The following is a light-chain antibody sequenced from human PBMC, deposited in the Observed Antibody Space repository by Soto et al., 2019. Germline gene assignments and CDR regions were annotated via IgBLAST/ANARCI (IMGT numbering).Light chain of an antibody. J-gene: IGKJ1*01. V-gene: IGKV3-20*01. CDR3: QQYGSSPT. CDR2: GAS. CDR1: QSVSSSY. Sequence: EIVLTQSPGTLSLSPGERATLSCRASQSVSSSYLAWYQQKPGRGPRLLIYGASSRATGIPDRFSGSGSGTDFTLTISRLEPEDFAVYYCQQYGSSPTFAQGTKVEIK.